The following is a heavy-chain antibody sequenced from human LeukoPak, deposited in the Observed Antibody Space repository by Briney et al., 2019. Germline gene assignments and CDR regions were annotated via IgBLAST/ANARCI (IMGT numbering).Heavy chain of an antibody. D-gene: IGHD3-10*01. V-gene: IGHV4-34*01. Sequence: PSETLSLTCAVYGGSFSGYYWSWIRQPPGKGLEWIGEINHSGSTNYNPSLKSRVTISVDTSKNQFSLKLSSVTAADTAVYYCARESNRVRGVIRYFDYWGQGTLVTVSS. CDR1: GGSFSGYY. CDR2: INHSGST. CDR3: ARESNRVRGVIRYFDY. J-gene: IGHJ4*02.